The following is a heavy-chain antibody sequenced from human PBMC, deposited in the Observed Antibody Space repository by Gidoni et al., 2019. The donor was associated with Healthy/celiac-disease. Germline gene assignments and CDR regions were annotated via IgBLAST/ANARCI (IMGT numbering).Heavy chain of an antibody. V-gene: IGHV4-34*01. Sequence: QVQLQQSGAGLLKPSETLSLTCAVYGGSFSGYYCTWIRQPPGKGLEWIGEINHSGSTNYQPSLKSRVNISVDTSKNQFSLKLSSVTAADTAVYYCARQSIVVVPAAIHYYYYYMDVWGKGTTVTVSS. D-gene: IGHD2-2*01. CDR1: GGSFSGYY. CDR2: INHSGST. J-gene: IGHJ6*03. CDR3: ARQSIVVVPAAIHYYYYYMDV.